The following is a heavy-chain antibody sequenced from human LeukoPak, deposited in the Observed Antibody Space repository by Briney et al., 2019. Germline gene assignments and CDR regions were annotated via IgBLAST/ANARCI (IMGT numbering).Heavy chain of an antibody. V-gene: IGHV3-21*01. CDR2: ISSSSSYI. CDR1: GFTFSSYS. D-gene: IGHD3-10*01. J-gene: IGHJ6*04. CDR3: ARDTMVRGVIISYYYYGMDV. Sequence: PGGSLRLSCAASGFTFSSYSMNWVRRAPGKGLEWVSSISSSSSYIYYADSVKGRFTISRDNAKNSLYLQMNSLRAEDTAVYYCARDTMVRGVIISYYYYGMDVWGKGTTVTVSS.